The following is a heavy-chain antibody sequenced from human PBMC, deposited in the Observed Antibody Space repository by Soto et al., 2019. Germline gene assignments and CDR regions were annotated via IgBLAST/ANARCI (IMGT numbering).Heavy chain of an antibody. CDR3: AREGSGINYFDY. V-gene: IGHV4-31*03. D-gene: IGHD2-15*01. CDR1: GGSINTGGYY. J-gene: IGHJ4*02. CDR2: IYYSGST. Sequence: SETLSLTCTVSGGSINTGGYYWSWIRQHPGKGLEWIGYIYYSGSTYYNPSLKSRVTISVDTSKNQFSLKLSSVTAADTAVYYCAREGSGINYFDYWGQGTLVTVSS.